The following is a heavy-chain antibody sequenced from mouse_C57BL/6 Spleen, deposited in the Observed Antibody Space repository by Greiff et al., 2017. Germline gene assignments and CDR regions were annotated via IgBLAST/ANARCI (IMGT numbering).Heavy chain of an antibody. D-gene: IGHD2-3*01. CDR3: ARDGDGYSAWFAY. CDR1: GFTFSSYA. J-gene: IGHJ3*01. CDR2: ISAGGSYT. Sequence: EVMLVESGGGLVKPGGSLKLSCAASGFTFSSYAMSWVRQTPEKRLEWVATISAGGSYTYYPDNVKGRFTLSRDNAKNNLYLQMSHLKSEDTAMYYCARDGDGYSAWFAYWGQGTLVTVSA. V-gene: IGHV5-4*01.